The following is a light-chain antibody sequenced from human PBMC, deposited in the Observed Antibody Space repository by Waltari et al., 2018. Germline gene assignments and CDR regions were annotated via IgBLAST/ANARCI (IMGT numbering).Light chain of an antibody. V-gene: IGLV3-10*01. Sequence: SYELTQPPSVSVSPGQTARIPCSGDAFPTKYAFWYQQKSAQAPVLVIYDDNKRPSGIPERFSASSSGTMATLTITGAQEEDEGDYYCYSTDSSGYERVFGGGTKLTV. CDR2: DDN. CDR3: YSTDSSGYERV. J-gene: IGLJ3*02. CDR1: AFPTKY.